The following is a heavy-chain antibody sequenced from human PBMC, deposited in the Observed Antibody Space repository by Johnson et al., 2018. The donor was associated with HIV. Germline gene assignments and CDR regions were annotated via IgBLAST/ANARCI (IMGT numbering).Heavy chain of an antibody. CDR2: INTGGST. J-gene: IGHJ3*02. CDR1: GFTFGNYA. D-gene: IGHD5-18*01. Sequence: VQLVESGGGFVQPGRSLRLSCAASGFTFGNYAMNWVRQAPGKGLEWVSGINTGGSTFYPDSVNGRFTISRDNSKNTLYLQMNSLRAEDTAVYYCAKALDTAMTSDIWGQGTMVTVSS. CDR3: AKALDTAMTSDI. V-gene: IGHV3-23*04.